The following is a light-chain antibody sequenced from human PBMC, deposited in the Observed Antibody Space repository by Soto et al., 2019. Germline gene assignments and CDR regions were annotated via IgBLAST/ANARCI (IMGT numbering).Light chain of an antibody. CDR3: QQSNNHPIS. Sequence: DNQLTQSPSSMSASVGDRFTITCRASQAVNSWLAWFQQKPGMAPKLVIYDVSSLQSGVPSRFSGSGSGTEFTLTISSLQPEDFATYYCQQSNNHPISFGQGTRLEIK. J-gene: IGKJ5*01. V-gene: IGKV1-12*01. CDR2: DVS. CDR1: QAVNSW.